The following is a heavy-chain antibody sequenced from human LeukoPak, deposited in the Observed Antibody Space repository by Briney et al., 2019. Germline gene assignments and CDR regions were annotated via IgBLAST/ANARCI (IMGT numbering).Heavy chain of an antibody. Sequence: ASVKVSCKASGYTFTSNYIHWVRQAPGQGLEWMGMIYPRDGSTSYAQKFQGRVTVTRDTSTSTVHMELSGLRSEDTAVYYCARDQSRDIRVDFDYWGQGTLVTVSS. CDR1: GYTFTSNY. D-gene: IGHD2-15*01. J-gene: IGHJ4*02. V-gene: IGHV1-46*01. CDR2: IYPRDGST. CDR3: ARDQSRDIRVDFDY.